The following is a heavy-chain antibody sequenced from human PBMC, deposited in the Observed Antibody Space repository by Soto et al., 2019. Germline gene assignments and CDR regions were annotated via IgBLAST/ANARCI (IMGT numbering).Heavy chain of an antibody. CDR3: ARNESANIYGMDV. CDR2: ISSSSFSI. V-gene: IGHV3-21*01. J-gene: IGHJ6*02. Sequence: EVHLVESGGGLVKPGGSLRLSCAASGFTFSSYSMNWVRQAPGKGLEWVSSISSSSFSINYADSVKGRFSISRDNAQNSLHLQMHNLRAEDTAVYYCARNESANIYGMDVWGQGTTVTVSS. CDR1: GFTFSSYS.